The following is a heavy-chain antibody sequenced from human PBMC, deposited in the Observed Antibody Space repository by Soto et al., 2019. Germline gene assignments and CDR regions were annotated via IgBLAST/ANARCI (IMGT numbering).Heavy chain of an antibody. Sequence: PGGSLRLSCTASGFIFSDYYMSWIRQAPGKGLEWVSDISNSGRITHHADSVEGRFTISRDNGKDSLYLQMNSLRPEDSAIYYCARDHGGGGLTLEYWGQGTLVTVSS. D-gene: IGHD3-16*01. CDR2: ISNSGRIT. CDR3: ARDHGGGGLTLEY. CDR1: GFIFSDYY. J-gene: IGHJ4*02. V-gene: IGHV3-11*01.